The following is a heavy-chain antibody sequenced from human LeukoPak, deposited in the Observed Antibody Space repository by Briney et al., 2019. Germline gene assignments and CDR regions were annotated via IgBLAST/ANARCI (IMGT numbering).Heavy chain of an antibody. V-gene: IGHV4-4*07. CDR2: IYSSGST. Sequence: SETLSLTCTVSGGSISSYYWSWLRQPAGKGLEWIGRIYSSGSTNYNPSLKSRVTMSVDTSKNQFSLKLSSVTAADTAVYYCARDFSYDSSDYPPWGQGTLVTVSS. CDR3: ARDFSYDSSDYPP. J-gene: IGHJ5*02. D-gene: IGHD3-22*01. CDR1: GGSISSYY.